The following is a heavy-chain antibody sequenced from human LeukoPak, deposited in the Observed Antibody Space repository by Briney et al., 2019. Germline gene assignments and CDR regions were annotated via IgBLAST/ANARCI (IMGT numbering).Heavy chain of an antibody. CDR1: GSSISSSSFY. Sequence: SETLSLTCTVSGSSISSSSFYWGWIRQPPGKGLEWIGNIYNSGSTYYNPSLKSRVTISVDTSKNQFSLKLSSVTAADTAVYYCGNFDWLFKYVYWGQGTLVTVSS. V-gene: IGHV4-39*01. CDR2: IYNSGST. CDR3: GNFDWLFKYVY. D-gene: IGHD3-9*01. J-gene: IGHJ4*02.